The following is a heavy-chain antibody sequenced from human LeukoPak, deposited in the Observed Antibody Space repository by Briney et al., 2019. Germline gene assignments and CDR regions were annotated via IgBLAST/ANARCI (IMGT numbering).Heavy chain of an antibody. V-gene: IGHV3-15*01. CDR3: TTGAWIQLWLADY. J-gene: IGHJ4*02. Sequence: PGGSLRLSCAASGFTFNNAWMTWVRQAPGKGLEWVGLIKSKSDGGATDYAAPVKGRFTISRDDSKTTLYLQMNSLKAEDTAVYYCTTGAWIQLWLADYWGRGTLVTVSS. CDR2: IKSKSDGGAT. D-gene: IGHD5-18*01. CDR1: GFTFNNAW.